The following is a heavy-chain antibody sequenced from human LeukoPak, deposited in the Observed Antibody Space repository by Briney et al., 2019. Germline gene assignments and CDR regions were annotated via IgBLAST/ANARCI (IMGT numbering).Heavy chain of an antibody. V-gene: IGHV3-7*03. J-gene: IGHJ4*02. CDR2: IKLDGSEK. CDR3: ARDLNYGSGSVPSDY. CDR1: GFTFGKYW. Sequence: GGSLRLSCVASGFTFGKYWMSWVRQAPGKGLEWVANIKLDGSEKNYVDSVKGRFTISRDNTKNSLYLQMNSLRAEDTAVFYCARDLNYGSGSVPSDYWGQGTLVTVSS. D-gene: IGHD3-10*01.